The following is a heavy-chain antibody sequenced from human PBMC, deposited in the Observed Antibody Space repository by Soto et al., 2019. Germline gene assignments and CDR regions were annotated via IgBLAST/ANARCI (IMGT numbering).Heavy chain of an antibody. CDR3: AREDAVTTHGAMDV. CDR1: GVSIGSAGYY. J-gene: IGHJ6*02. V-gene: IGHV4-31*03. D-gene: IGHD4-17*01. Sequence: QVQLQESGPGLVKPSQTLSLTCTVSGVSIGSAGYYWSWVRQLPGKGLEWIGYIYYSGNTYYNPSLKSRLTMSVDTSKNQFSLKLNSVTAADTAVYYCAREDAVTTHGAMDVWGQGTTVTVSS. CDR2: IYYSGNT.